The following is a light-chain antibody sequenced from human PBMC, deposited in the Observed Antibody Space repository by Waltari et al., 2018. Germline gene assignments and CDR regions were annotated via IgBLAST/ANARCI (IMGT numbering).Light chain of an antibody. CDR1: HDISNF. CDR3: QKYDSAPLT. J-gene: IGKJ3*01. V-gene: IGKV1-27*01. CDR2: RAS. Sequence: DIEMTQSPSSLSASVGDRVTITCRASHDISNFLAWYQQRPGKLPKLLIYRASTLLSGVPSRFSGSGSGTDFTLAISSLQSEDVATYYCQKYDSAPLTFGPGTKVEIK.